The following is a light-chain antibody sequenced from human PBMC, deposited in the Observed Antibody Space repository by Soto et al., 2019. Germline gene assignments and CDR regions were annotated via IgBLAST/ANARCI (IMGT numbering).Light chain of an antibody. J-gene: IGLJ1*01. V-gene: IGLV2-23*01. CDR2: EGS. CDR1: SSDVGSYNL. Sequence: QSALTQPASVSGSPGQSITISCTGTSSDVGSYNLVSWYQQHPGKAPKLIIYEGSKRPSGVSNRFSGSKSGNTASLTISGLQAEDGADYYCCSYAGSSTYVFGTGTKLTVL. CDR3: CSYAGSSTYV.